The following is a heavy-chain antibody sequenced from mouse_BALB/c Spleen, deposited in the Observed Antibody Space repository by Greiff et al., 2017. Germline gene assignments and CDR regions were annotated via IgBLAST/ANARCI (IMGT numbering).Heavy chain of an antibody. V-gene: IGHV1-14*01. J-gene: IGHJ2*01. CDR3: ARGIYYGSSYFDY. CDR2: INPYNDGT. D-gene: IGHD1-1*01. CDR1: GYTFTSYV. Sequence: EVQVVESGPELVKPGASVKMSCKASGYTFTSYVMHWVKQKPGQGLEWIGYINPYNDGTKYNEKFKGKATLTSDKSSSTAYMELSSLTSEDSAVYYCARGIYYGSSYFDYWGQGTTLTVSS.